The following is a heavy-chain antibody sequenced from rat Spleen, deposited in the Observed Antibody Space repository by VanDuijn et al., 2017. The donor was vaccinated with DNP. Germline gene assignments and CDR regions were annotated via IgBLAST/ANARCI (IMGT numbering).Heavy chain of an antibody. Sequence: EVQLVESGGGLVQPGRSLKLSCAASGLTFSDYAMAWVRQAPKKGLEWVAYISNTGDNTYYSDSVKGRFTISRDNAKSTLYLQMDSLTSEDTATYYCATGPITTFTYWGQGTLVTVSS. CDR2: ISNTGDNT. V-gene: IGHV5-27*01. J-gene: IGHJ3*01. CDR1: GLTFSDYA. D-gene: IGHD1-10*01. CDR3: ATGPITTFTY.